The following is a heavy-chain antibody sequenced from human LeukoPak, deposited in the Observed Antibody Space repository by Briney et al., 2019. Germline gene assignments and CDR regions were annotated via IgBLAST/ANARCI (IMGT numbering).Heavy chain of an antibody. CDR1: GGTVTIYT. CDR2: IIPIFGPA. Sequence: SVTVSFTASGGTVTIYTISWVRQAQGQGLEWMGGIIPIFGPANYAQKFQGRVTITTDESTSTAYTELSSLRSEDTAVYYCARLFGVGHFDYWGQGTLVTVSS. CDR3: ARLFGVGHFDY. D-gene: IGHD3-3*01. V-gene: IGHV1-69*05. J-gene: IGHJ4*02.